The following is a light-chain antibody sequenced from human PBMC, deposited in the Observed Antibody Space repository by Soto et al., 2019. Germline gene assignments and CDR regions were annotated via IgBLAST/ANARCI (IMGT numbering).Light chain of an antibody. CDR3: QQYYNWPLT. V-gene: IGKV3-15*01. J-gene: IGKJ4*01. CDR1: QSVINN. CDR2: GAS. Sequence: IAMTQSPATLSVSPGERATLSCRASQSVINNLAWYQQKPGQAPRLLIYGASTRATGIPARFSGSGSGTEFTFTISSLQSEDLAVYYCQQYYNWPLTFGGGTKVEIK.